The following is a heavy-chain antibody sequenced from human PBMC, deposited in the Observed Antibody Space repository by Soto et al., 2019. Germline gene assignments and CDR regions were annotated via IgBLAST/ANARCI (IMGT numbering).Heavy chain of an antibody. CDR1: GGSVSSADYY. D-gene: IGHD6-13*01. V-gene: IGHV4-31*03. J-gene: IGHJ1*01. CDR3: ARGGGSSSWTAEYHQH. CDR2: IYYNGYT. Sequence: SETLSLTCSVSGGSVSSADYYWSWIRQDPGKGLEWIGYIYYNGYTFYNPSLKSRVTMSMDTSKNQFSLELSSVTAADTAVYYCARGGGSSSWTAEYHQHWGQGTLVTVSS.